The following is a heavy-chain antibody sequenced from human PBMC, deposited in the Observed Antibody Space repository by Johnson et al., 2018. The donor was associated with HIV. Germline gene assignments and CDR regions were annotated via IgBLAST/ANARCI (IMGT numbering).Heavy chain of an antibody. D-gene: IGHD2-21*02. CDR1: GFTFSSYA. CDR2: ISYDGSNK. Sequence: QVQLVESGGGVVQPGRSLRLSCAASGFTFSSYAMHWVRQAPGNGLEWVAVISYDGSNKYYADSVKGRFTISRDNSKNTVYLQRNSLTADDTAVYYCTRGGGGYCGDDGLRTFDIWGKGRMVTASS. V-gene: IGHV3-30*14. J-gene: IGHJ3*02. CDR3: TRGGGGYCGDDGLRTFDI.